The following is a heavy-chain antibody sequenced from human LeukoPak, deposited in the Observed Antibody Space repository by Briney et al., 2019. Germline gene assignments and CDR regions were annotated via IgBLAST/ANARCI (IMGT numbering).Heavy chain of an antibody. Sequence: GGSLRLSRAASGFTFSSYGMHWVRQAPGKGLEWVAFIRYDGSNKYYADSVKGRFTISRDNSKNTLYLRMNSLRAEDTAVYYCAKGHYYGSGSYWVWGQGTLVTVSS. CDR2: IRYDGSNK. D-gene: IGHD3-10*01. CDR3: AKGHYYGSGSYWV. V-gene: IGHV3-30*02. CDR1: GFTFSSYG. J-gene: IGHJ4*02.